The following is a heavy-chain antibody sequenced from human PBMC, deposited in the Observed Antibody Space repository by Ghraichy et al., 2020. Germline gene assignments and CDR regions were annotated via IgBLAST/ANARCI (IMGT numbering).Heavy chain of an antibody. D-gene: IGHD6-13*01. V-gene: IGHV4-59*01. CDR3: ARGGGYSSSRPGGWFDP. CDR1: GGSISSYY. CDR2: IYYSGST. J-gene: IGHJ5*02. Sequence: SETLSLTCTVSGGSISSYYWSWIRQPPGKGLEWIGYIYYSGSTNYNPSLKSRVTISVDTSKNQFSLKLSSVTAADTAVYYCARGGGYSSSRPGGWFDPWGQGTLVTVSS.